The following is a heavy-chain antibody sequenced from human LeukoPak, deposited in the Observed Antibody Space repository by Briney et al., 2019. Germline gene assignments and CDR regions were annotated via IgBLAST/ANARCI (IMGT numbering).Heavy chain of an antibody. D-gene: IGHD3-10*01. V-gene: IGHV5-51*01. CDR2: IYPGDSET. J-gene: IGHJ4*02. CDR3: ARHARHYYGSGSYEAKYYFDY. CDR1: GYSFTSYW. Sequence: GESLKIPCKGSGYSFTSYWIGWVGQMPGKGLEWMGIIYPGDSETRYSPSFQGQVTISADKSISTAYLQWSSLKASDTAMYYCARHARHYYGSGSYEAKYYFDYWGQGTLVTVSS.